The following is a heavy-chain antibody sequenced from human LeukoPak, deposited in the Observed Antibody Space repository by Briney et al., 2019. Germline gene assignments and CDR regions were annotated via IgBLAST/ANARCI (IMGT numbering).Heavy chain of an antibody. V-gene: IGHV4-30-2*01. CDR1: GGSISSCGYC. D-gene: IGHD3-22*01. J-gene: IGHJ6*02. CDR3: ARDGGRTRDYYDRPEGYGMDV. CDR2: IYHSGST. Sequence: PSQTLSLTCAVSGGSISSCGYCWSWIRQPPGKGLQWIGYIYHSGSTYYNPSLKSRVTISVDRSKNQFSLKLSSVTAADTAVYYCARDGGRTRDYYDRPEGYGMDVWGQGTTVTVSS.